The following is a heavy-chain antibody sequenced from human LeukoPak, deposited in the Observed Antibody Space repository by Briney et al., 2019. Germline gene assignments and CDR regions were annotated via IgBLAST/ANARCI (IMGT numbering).Heavy chain of an antibody. V-gene: IGHV1-18*01. D-gene: IGHD3-22*01. CDR3: ARAGYYDGSGYYHYYYYGMDV. CDR2: ISAYNDNT. CDR1: GYTFTNYG. Sequence: ASVKVSCKASGYTFTNYGINWVRQAPGQGLEWMGWISAYNDNTDYAQNLQGRVAMTTDTSATTAYMELWNLRPDDPAVYYCARAGYYDGSGYYHYYYYGMDVWGQGTTVTVAS. J-gene: IGHJ6*02.